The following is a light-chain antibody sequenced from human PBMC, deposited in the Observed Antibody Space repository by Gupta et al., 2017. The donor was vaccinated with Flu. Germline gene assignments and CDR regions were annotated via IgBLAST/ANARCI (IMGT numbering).Light chain of an antibody. V-gene: IGKV3-11*01. Sequence: TLSLRPGERSTLSRRASQSGSSSLAGYQHTAGQAPRPLIHDAHNRATGIPARFSGSGSATAFTLTIMRLEPEHCAVYYSQQRRTGPPITIGKAKRLDIK. CDR3: QQRRTGPPIT. J-gene: IGKJ5*01. CDR1: QSGSSS. CDR2: DAH.